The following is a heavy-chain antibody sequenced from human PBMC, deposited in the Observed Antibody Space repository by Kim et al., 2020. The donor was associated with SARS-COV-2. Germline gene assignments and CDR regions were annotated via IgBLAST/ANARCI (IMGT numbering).Heavy chain of an antibody. V-gene: IGHV1-69*13. J-gene: IGHJ6*02. CDR3: ARGRTTVTTWQVGYYYYYGMDV. Sequence: SVKVSCKASGGTFSSYAISWVRQAPGQGLEWMGGIIPIFGTANYAQKFQGRVTITADESTSTAYMELSSLRSEDTAVYYCARGRTTVTTWQVGYYYYYGMDVWGQGTTVTVSS. CDR1: GGTFSSYA. D-gene: IGHD4-17*01. CDR2: IIPIFGTA.